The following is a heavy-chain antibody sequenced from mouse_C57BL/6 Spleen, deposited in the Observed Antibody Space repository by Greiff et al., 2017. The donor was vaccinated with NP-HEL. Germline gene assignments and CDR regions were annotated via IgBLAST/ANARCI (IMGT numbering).Heavy chain of an antibody. CDR1: GYSFTSYY. J-gene: IGHJ3*01. CDR2: IYPGSGNT. Sequence: VQLQQSGPELVKPGASVKISCKASGYSFTSYYIHWVKQRPGQGLEWIGWIYPGSGNTKYNEKFKGKATLTADTSSSTAYMQLSSLTSEDSAVYYCARGTAQASFAYWGQGTLVTVSA. D-gene: IGHD3-2*02. CDR3: ARGTAQASFAY. V-gene: IGHV1-66*01.